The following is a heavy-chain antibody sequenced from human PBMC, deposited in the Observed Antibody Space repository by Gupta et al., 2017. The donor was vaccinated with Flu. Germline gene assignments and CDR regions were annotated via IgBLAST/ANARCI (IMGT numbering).Heavy chain of an antibody. J-gene: IGHJ6*02. Sequence: QVQLVESGGGVVQPGESLRLAWAASGFTFSMYVFNWVPQAPGKGLEWVAVVSHDGSQNNYADSVKGRFTISRDNAKGILYLEMNSLRSEDTALYYCAKDRVRRSSGYGMDLWGLGTTVTVSS. D-gene: IGHD3-22*01. CDR3: AKDRVRRSSGYGMDL. V-gene: IGHV3-30*18. CDR1: GFTFSMYV. CDR2: VSHDGSQN.